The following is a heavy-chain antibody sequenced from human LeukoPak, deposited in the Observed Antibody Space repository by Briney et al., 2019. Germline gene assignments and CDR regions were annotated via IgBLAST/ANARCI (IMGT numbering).Heavy chain of an antibody. CDR1: GFTFSSYW. J-gene: IGHJ4*02. CDR2: INSDGSST. CDR3: VRARNGDSLFDY. D-gene: IGHD2-21*02. Sequence: GGSLRLSCAASGFTFSSYWMHWVRQAPGKGLVWVSRINSDGSSTSYADSVKGRFTISRDNAKNTLFLQMNGLRAEDTAVYYCVRARNGDSLFDYWGQGTLVTISS. V-gene: IGHV3-74*01.